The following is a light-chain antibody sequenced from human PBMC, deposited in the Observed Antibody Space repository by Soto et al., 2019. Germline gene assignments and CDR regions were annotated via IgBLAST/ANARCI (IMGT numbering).Light chain of an antibody. Sequence: AIQMTQFPSSLSASVGDRVTITCRAGQGIKSDLAWYQQKPGKAPKLLIYAASSLQSGVPSRFSGSGSGTDFTLPINRLQPEDFATYYCLQDYDYPRTFGQGTIVEI. J-gene: IGKJ1*01. CDR2: AAS. CDR3: LQDYDYPRT. CDR1: QGIKSD. V-gene: IGKV1-6*02.